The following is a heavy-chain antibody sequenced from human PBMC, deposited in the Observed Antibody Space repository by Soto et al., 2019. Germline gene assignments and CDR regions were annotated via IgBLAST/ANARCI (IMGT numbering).Heavy chain of an antibody. V-gene: IGHV1-46*03. Sequence: QVQLVQSGAEVKKPGTSVKVACKASGFTVTNYYMHWLRLAPGQGPEWMGLINPAGDTTSFAPKFRGRVTVTRHTCTSTIYMEMRGLRSDDTAFYYCASDRTGAAYFDYWGQGTLVTVS. J-gene: IGHJ4*02. CDR3: ASDRTGAAYFDY. CDR1: GFTVTNYY. D-gene: IGHD1-26*01. CDR2: INPAGDTT.